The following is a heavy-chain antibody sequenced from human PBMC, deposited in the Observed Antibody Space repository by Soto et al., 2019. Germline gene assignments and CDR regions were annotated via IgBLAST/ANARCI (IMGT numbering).Heavy chain of an antibody. J-gene: IGHJ5*02. CDR1: GGSISSGDYY. Sequence: PSETLSLTCTVSGGSISSGDYYWSWIRQPPGKGLEWIGYIYYSGSTYYNPSLKSRVTISVDTSKNQFSLKLSSVTAADTDVYYCARAGYRTSWYWFDTWGQGTLVTVSS. CDR2: IYYSGST. CDR3: ARAGYRTSWYWFDT. D-gene: IGHD6-13*01. V-gene: IGHV4-30-4*01.